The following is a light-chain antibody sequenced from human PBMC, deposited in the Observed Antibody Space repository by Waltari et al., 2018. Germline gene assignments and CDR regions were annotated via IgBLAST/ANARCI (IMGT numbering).Light chain of an antibody. CDR1: SRDVGLYDY. CDR3: WSFAGRYTWV. Sequence: QSALTQPRSVSGSPGQSVTISCTGSSRDVGLYDYVSWYQHQPGKAPKLILYDFNKRPSGVPSRFSGSQSGNTASLTISGLQAEDEADYYCWSFAGRYTWVFGGGTKLSVL. J-gene: IGLJ3*02. V-gene: IGLV2-11*01. CDR2: DFN.